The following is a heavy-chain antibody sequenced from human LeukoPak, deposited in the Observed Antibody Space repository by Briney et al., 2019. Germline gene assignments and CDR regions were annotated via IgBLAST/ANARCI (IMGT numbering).Heavy chain of an antibody. CDR2: IKQDGSEK. J-gene: IGHJ4*02. CDR3: ARDKDEDNYLFDY. Sequence: GGSLRLSCAASGFTLSSYWMSWVRQAPGKGLEWAANIKQDGSEKYYVDSVKGRFTISRDNAKNSLYLQMNSLRAEDTAVYYCARDKDEDNYLFDYWGQGTLVTVSS. D-gene: IGHD4-11*01. CDR1: GFTLSSYW. V-gene: IGHV3-7*01.